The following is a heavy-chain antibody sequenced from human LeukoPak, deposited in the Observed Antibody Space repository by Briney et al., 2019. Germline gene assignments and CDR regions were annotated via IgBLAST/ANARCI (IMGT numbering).Heavy chain of an antibody. J-gene: IGHJ4*02. CDR2: ISPSSSSI. D-gene: IGHD1-14*01. Sequence: PGGSLRLSCAASGFTFINYNMNWVRQAPGEGLEWVSYISPSSSSIYYADSVKGRFTISRDNAENSLYLQMNSLRAENTAVYYCAMNLNYWGQGTLVTVSS. V-gene: IGHV3-48*04. CDR1: GFTFINYN. CDR3: AMNLNY.